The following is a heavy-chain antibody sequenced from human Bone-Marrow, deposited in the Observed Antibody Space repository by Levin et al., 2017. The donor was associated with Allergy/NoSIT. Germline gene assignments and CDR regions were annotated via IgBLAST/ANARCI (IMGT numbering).Heavy chain of an antibody. D-gene: IGHD5-24*01. J-gene: IGHJ6*03. CDR2: IYPGDSDT. V-gene: IGHV5-51*01. Sequence: KVSCQASGYGFSTFWIAWVRQAPGKGLEWMGIIYPGDSDTTYSPSFQGQVTFSVDTSINTAYLKWTNLKASDTAVYYCARTANSYMDVWGKGTTVSVSS. CDR3: ARTANSYMDV. CDR1: GYGFSTFW.